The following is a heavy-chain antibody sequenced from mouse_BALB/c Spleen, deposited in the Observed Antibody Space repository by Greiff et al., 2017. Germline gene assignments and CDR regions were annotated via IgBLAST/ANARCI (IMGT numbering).Heavy chain of an antibody. V-gene: IGHV1-20*02. CDR3: ARSEDFQLWYFDV. J-gene: IGHJ1*01. CDR1: GYSFTGYF. Sequence: EVQLQQSGPELVKPGASVKISCKASGYSFTGYFMNWVMQSHGKSLEWIGRINPYNGDTFYNQKFKGKATLTVDKSSSTAHMELRSLASEDSAVYYCARSEDFQLWYFDVWGAGTTVTVSS. CDR2: INPYNGDT. D-gene: IGHD3-1*01.